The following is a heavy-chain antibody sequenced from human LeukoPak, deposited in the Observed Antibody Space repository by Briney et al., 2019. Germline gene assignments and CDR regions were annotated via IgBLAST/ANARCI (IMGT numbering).Heavy chain of an antibody. Sequence: GASVKVSCKASGFTFTSSAMQWVRQARGQRLEWIGWIVVGSGNTNYAQKFQERVTITRDMSTSTAYMELSSLRSEDTAVYYCAALAVSRNNNFDYWGQGTLVTVSS. CDR1: GFTFTSSA. J-gene: IGHJ4*02. V-gene: IGHV1-58*02. CDR3: AALAVSRNNNFDY. D-gene: IGHD1/OR15-1a*01. CDR2: IVVGSGNT.